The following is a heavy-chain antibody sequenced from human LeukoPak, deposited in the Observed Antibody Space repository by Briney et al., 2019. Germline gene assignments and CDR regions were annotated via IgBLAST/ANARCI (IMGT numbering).Heavy chain of an antibody. Sequence: SETLSLNCSVSGDSITSFYWSWIRQPAGKGLEWIGRIYTSGSTNYNPSLKSRVTMSVDTSKNQFSPKLSSVTAADTAVYYCATDIACSGGSCYSVWFDPWGQGTLVTVSS. V-gene: IGHV4-4*07. CDR3: ATDIACSGGSCYSVWFDP. D-gene: IGHD2-15*01. CDR1: GDSITSFY. J-gene: IGHJ5*02. CDR2: IYTSGST.